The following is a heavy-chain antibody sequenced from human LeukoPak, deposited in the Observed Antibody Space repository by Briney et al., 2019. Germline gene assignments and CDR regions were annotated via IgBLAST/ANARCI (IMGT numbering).Heavy chain of an antibody. CDR1: GFTVSSNY. V-gene: IGHV3-66*01. J-gene: IGHJ4*02. D-gene: IGHD6-19*01. CDR3: ATAAVVGTVDY. Sequence: GGSLRLSCAASGFTVSSNYMTWVSQAPGKWLEWVSVIYSGGSTYYADSVKGRFTVSRDNSKNTLYLQMNSLRAEDTAVYFCATAAVVGTVDYWGQGTLVTVSS. CDR2: IYSGGST.